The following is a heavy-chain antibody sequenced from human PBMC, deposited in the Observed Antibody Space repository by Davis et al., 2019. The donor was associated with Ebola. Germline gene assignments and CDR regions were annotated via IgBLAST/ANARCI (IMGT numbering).Heavy chain of an antibody. CDR1: GFTFSGSA. CDR2: IRSKANSYAT. D-gene: IGHD6-19*01. V-gene: IGHV3-73*01. CDR3: TSAPFPSVASKTYSSGWYWV. Sequence: GGSLRLSCAASGFTFSGSAMHWVRQASGKGLEWVGRIRSKANSYATAYAASVKGRFTISRDDSKNTAYLQMNSLKTEDTAVYYCTSAPFPSVASKTYSSGWYWVWGQGTLVTVSS. J-gene: IGHJ4*02.